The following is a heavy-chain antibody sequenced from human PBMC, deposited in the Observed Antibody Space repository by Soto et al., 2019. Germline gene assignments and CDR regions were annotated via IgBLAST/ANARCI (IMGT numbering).Heavy chain of an antibody. D-gene: IGHD3-3*01. J-gene: IGHJ5*02. CDR3: ARGNSVLRFLEWLRQENWFDP. CDR1: GGSFSGYY. CDR2: INHSGGT. V-gene: IGHV4-34*01. Sequence: SETLSLTCAVYGGSFSGYYWSWIRQPPGKGLEWIGEINHSGGTNYNPSLKSRVTISVDTSKNQFSLKLSSVTAADTAVYYCARGNSVLRFLEWLRQENWFDPWGQGTLVTVSS.